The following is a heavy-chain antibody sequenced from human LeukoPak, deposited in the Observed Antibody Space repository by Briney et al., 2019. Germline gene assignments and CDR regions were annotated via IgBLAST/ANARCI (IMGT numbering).Heavy chain of an antibody. J-gene: IGHJ4*02. CDR1: GGSFSGYY. V-gene: IGHV4-34*01. D-gene: IGHD3-22*01. Sequence: KPAETLSLTCAVYGGSFSGYYWSWIRQPPGKGLEWVGEINHSGSTNYNPSLKRRVTISVDTSKNQFSLKLSSVTAADTAVYYCARGPTNFSNYYDSSGYLFDYWGQGTLVTVSS. CDR2: INHSGST. CDR3: ARGPTNFSNYYDSSGYLFDY.